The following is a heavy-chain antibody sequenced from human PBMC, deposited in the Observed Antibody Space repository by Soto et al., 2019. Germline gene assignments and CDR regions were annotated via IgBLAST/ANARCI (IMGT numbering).Heavy chain of an antibody. CDR1: GDNFSKYS. CDR2: IIPLFGTP. Sequence: QVQLVQSGAEVKKPGSSVTVSCKASGDNFSKYSFSWVRQAPGQGLEWMGGIIPLFGTPDYAQKFQDRGTISADESTATGYKESSSHREEDTGVYYRARAWPRGTMRVGESENAGMDAWGQGTAVTVSS. D-gene: IGHD3-10*01. V-gene: IGHV1-69*01. CDR3: ARAWPRGTMRVGESENAGMDA. J-gene: IGHJ6*02.